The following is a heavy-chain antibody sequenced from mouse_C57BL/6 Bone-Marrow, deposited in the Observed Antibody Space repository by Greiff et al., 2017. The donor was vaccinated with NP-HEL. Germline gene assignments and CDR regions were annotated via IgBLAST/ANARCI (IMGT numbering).Heavy chain of an antibody. D-gene: IGHD2-5*01. Sequence: QVHVKQPGAELVKPGASVKLSCKASGYTFTSYWMHWVKQRPGQGLEWIGMIHPNSGSTNYNEKFKSKATLTVDKSSSTAYMQLSSLTSEDSAVYYCARWGYSKRFAYWGQGTLVTVSA. V-gene: IGHV1-64*01. J-gene: IGHJ3*01. CDR2: IHPNSGST. CDR1: GYTFTSYW. CDR3: ARWGYSKRFAY.